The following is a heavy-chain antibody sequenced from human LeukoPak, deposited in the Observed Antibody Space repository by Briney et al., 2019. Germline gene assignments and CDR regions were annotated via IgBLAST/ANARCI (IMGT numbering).Heavy chain of an antibody. CDR1: GGTFSSCT. D-gene: IGHD3-22*01. Sequence: GASVKVSCKASGGTFSSCTISWVRQAPGQGLEWMGRIIPILGIANYAQKFQGRVTITADKSTSTAYMELSSLRSEDTAVYYCVRSSDSSGYFDYWGPGTLVTVSS. CDR3: VRSSDSSGYFDY. V-gene: IGHV1-69*02. J-gene: IGHJ4*02. CDR2: IIPILGIA.